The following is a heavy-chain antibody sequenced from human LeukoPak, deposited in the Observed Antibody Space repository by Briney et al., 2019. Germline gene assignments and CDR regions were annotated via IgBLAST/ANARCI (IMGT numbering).Heavy chain of an antibody. V-gene: IGHV3-7*04. Sequence: GGSLRLSCAASGFTCSGYWMCWVRQAPGKGLEWVANIKQDGSEKYYVDSVKGRFTISRDNAKNSLFLQMNSLRAEDTAVYYCARDWQWQQLDGDAFDIWGQGTMVTVSS. CDR1: GFTCSGYW. CDR2: IKQDGSEK. D-gene: IGHD6-13*01. J-gene: IGHJ3*02. CDR3: ARDWQWQQLDGDAFDI.